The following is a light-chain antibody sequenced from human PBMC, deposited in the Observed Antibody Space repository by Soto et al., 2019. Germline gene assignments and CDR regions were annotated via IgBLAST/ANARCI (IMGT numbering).Light chain of an antibody. CDR1: QSISSY. CDR2: AAS. J-gene: IGKJ4*01. Sequence: DIQMTQSPSSLSASVGDRVTITCRASQSISSYLNWYQQKPGKAPKLLIYAASSLQSGVPSRFSGSGSGTEFTLTISSMQPDDFATYYCQQANSYPLTFGGGTKVDIK. CDR3: QQANSYPLT. V-gene: IGKV1-39*01.